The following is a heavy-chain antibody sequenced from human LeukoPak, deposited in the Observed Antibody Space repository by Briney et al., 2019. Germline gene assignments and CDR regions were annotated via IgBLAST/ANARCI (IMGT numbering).Heavy chain of an antibody. J-gene: IGHJ4*02. CDR1: GGSVSGHF. CDR2: INDTART. D-gene: IGHD3-22*01. Sequence: PSETLSLTCAVYGGSVSGHFWSWIRQPPGKGLEWIGEINDTARTNYNPSLQSRVAISVDTSKNQFSLQLSSVTAADTAVYYCATGFSVAYYDSSAFLFDYWGQGNLVTVSS. CDR3: ATGFSVAYYDSSAFLFDY. V-gene: IGHV4-34*01.